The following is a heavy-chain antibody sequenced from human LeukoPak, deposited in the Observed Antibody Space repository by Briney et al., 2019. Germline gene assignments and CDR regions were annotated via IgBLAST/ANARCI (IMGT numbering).Heavy chain of an antibody. V-gene: IGHV3-33*01. CDR3: ALGPLEMEYISSWGPAY. J-gene: IGHJ4*02. Sequence: GRSLRLSCAASGFTFSSFGMHWVRQAPGTGLEWVALIWHDGSNKYYGDSVKGRFTISRDNSKNTLYLQMYSLRAEDTAVYYCALGPLEMEYISSWGPAYWGQGTLVTVSS. CDR2: IWHDGSNK. CDR1: GFTFSSFG. D-gene: IGHD6-13*01.